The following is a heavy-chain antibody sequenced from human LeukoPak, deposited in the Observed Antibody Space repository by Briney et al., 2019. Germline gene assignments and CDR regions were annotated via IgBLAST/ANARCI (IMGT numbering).Heavy chain of an antibody. Sequence: GGSRTLSCAASGFTVSSNYMSWVRQAPGKGLGWVSVIYSGGRTYYADSVKGRFTLSRHNSKNTLYLQMNSLRAEDTAVYYCARGPNPHRAFDYWGQGTLVTVSS. J-gene: IGHJ4*02. V-gene: IGHV3-53*04. CDR2: IYSGGRT. CDR1: GFTVSSNY. CDR3: ARGPNPHRAFDY.